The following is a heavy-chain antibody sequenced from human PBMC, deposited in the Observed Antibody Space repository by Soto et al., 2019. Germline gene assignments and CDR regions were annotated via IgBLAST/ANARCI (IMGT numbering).Heavy chain of an antibody. CDR3: TRGPPRVQWFDP. J-gene: IGHJ5*02. Sequence: SETLSLTCTVSGGAVSSGTYYWSWIRQPPGKGLEWIGHIYFTGSTDYNPSLKSRVTMSLDTSRNQFSLKLSSVTAADTAVYYCTRGPPRVQWFDPWGLGTLVTVSS. CDR2: IYFTGST. CDR1: GGAVSSGTYY. V-gene: IGHV4-61*01.